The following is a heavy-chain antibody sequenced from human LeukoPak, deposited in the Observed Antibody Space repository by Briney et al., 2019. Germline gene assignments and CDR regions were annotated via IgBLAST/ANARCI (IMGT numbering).Heavy chain of an antibody. CDR3: ARSSYGDYAVPYFDY. D-gene: IGHD4-17*01. J-gene: IGHJ4*02. V-gene: IGHV3-30*02. CDR2: IRYDGSNK. CDR1: GFTFSSYG. Sequence: PGGSLRLSCAASGFTFSSYGMHWVRQAPGKGLEWVACIRYDGSNKKYVDSVKGRFTISRDNSKNTLYLQMNSLRAEDTAVYYCARSSYGDYAVPYFDYWGQGTLVTVSS.